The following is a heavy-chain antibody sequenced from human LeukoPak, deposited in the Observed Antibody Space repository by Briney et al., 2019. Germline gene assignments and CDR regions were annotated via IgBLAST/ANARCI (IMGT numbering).Heavy chain of an antibody. V-gene: IGHV3-23*01. Sequence: GGSLRLSCAASGFAFSSHAMNWVRQPPGKGLDWVSSIDKSGDGAFYADSVKGRFTISRDNSKNTLYLQMNSLRREDTAVYYCARRGGTSGWGAFDIWGQGTMVTVSS. CDR3: ARRGGTSGWGAFDI. CDR1: GFAFSSHA. CDR2: IDKSGDGA. J-gene: IGHJ3*02. D-gene: IGHD2-2*01.